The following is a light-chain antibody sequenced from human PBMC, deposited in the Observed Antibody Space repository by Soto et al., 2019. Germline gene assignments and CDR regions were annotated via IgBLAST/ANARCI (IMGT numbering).Light chain of an antibody. CDR3: QQYNDWPPYT. J-gene: IGKJ2*01. CDR1: QSVSSR. CDR2: GAS. Sequence: EIVMTQSPATLSVSPGERATLSCRAGQSVSSRLAWYQQKPGQAPRLLIYGASIRVTGIPARFSGSGSGTEFTLTISSLQSEDFAVYYCQQYNDWPPYTFGQGTKLEIK. V-gene: IGKV3-15*01.